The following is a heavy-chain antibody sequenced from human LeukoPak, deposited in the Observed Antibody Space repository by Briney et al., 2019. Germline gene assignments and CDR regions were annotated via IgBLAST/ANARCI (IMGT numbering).Heavy chain of an antibody. D-gene: IGHD3-10*01. CDR3: ARDREDGSGSYYYYYMDV. J-gene: IGHJ6*03. CDR2: ISSSSSYI. CDR1: GLSFSRNG. V-gene: IGHV3-21*01. Sequence: GGSLRLSCAASGLSFSRNGMTWVRQAPGKGLEWVSSISSSSSYIYYADSVTGRFTISSDNAKNALYLQLNSLRAEDTAVYYCARDREDGSGSYYYYYMDVWGKGTTVTVSS.